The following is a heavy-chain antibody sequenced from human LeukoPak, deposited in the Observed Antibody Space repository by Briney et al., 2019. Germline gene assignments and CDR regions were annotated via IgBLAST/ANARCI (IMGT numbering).Heavy chain of an antibody. CDR3: ARDRNRGYWGGGDGMDL. Sequence: PGGSLRLSCAASGFTVSSNYINWVRQAPGKGLEWVSVIHSGGSTYYADSVKGRFTISRDNSKNTLYLQMNSLRAEDTAVYYCARDRNRGYWGGGDGMDLWGQGTTVTVSS. CDR2: IHSGGST. CDR1: GFTVSSNY. D-gene: IGHD5-18*01. V-gene: IGHV3-53*01. J-gene: IGHJ6*02.